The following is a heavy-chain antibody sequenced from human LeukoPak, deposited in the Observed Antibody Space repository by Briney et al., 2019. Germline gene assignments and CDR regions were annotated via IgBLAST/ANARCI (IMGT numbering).Heavy chain of an antibody. J-gene: IGHJ4*02. D-gene: IGHD5-18*01. CDR1: GYTFTSYD. CDR3: ARDPGYSYGYDY. Sequence: GASVKVSCKASGYTFTSYDINWVRQATGQGLEWMGWMNPNSGNTGYAQKFQGRVTITRNTSISTAYMELSSLRSEDTAVYYCARDPGYSYGYDYWGQGTLVTVSS. CDR2: MNPNSGNT. V-gene: IGHV1-8*03.